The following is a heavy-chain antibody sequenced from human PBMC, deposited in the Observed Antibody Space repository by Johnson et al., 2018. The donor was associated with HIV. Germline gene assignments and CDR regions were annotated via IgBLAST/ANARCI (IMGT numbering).Heavy chain of an antibody. J-gene: IGHJ3*02. D-gene: IGHD6-6*01. CDR1: GFTFSSYG. V-gene: IGHV3-30*02. CDR3: ANGPIKYSRSSRGGAFEI. Sequence: QEQLVESGGGVVQPGGSLRLSCAASGFTFSSYGMHWVRQAPGKGLAWVAFIRYDGSNKYYADSVKGRFTISRDNSKDTLYLQMNSLRAEDTAVYYCANGPIKYSRSSRGGAFEIWGQGTMVTVSS. CDR2: IRYDGSNK.